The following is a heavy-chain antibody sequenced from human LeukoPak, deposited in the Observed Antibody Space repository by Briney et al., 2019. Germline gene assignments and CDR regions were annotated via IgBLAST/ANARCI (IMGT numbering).Heavy chain of an antibody. Sequence: GGSLSLSCAASGFTFSNAWMSWVRQAPGKGLEWVGRIKSKTDGGTTDYAAPVKGRFTISRDDSKNTLYLQMNSLRAEDTAVYYCAKEGYCSSTSCYAGEFDYWGQGTLVTVSS. D-gene: IGHD2-2*01. CDR3: AKEGYCSSTSCYAGEFDY. CDR1: GFTFSNAW. V-gene: IGHV3-15*01. J-gene: IGHJ4*02. CDR2: IKSKTDGGTT.